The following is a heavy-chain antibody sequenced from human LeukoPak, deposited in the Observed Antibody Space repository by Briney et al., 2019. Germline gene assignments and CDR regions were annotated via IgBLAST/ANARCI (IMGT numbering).Heavy chain of an antibody. J-gene: IGHJ4*02. CDR1: GFTFSNAW. V-gene: IGHV3-15*01. D-gene: IGHD3-22*01. Sequence: GGSLRLSCAASGFTFSNAWMSWVRQAPGKGLEWVGRIKSKTDGGTTDYAAPVKGRFTISRDDSKNTLYLQMNSLKTEDTAVYYCTTGGYYDSSGYYAYFDYWGQGTLVTVSS. CDR2: IKSKTDGGTT. CDR3: TTGGYYDSSGYYAYFDY.